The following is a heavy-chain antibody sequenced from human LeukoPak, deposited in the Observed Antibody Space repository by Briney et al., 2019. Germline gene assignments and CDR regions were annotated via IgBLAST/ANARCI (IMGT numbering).Heavy chain of an antibody. CDR1: GFSFSNYG. CDR2: INIRADET. D-gene: IGHD6-13*01. V-gene: IGHV3-23*01. J-gene: IGHJ4*02. Sequence: GGSLTLSCAASGFSFSNYGMSWFRQAPGKGLEWVSTINIRADETHYADSVMGRFTISRDNSKSTLALHMSNLRVEDTAVYYCERGAGSSWFDYWGQGTLVTVSS. CDR3: ERGAGSSWFDY.